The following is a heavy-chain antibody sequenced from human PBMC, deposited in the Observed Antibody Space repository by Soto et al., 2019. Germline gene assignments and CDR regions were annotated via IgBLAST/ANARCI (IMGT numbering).Heavy chain of an antibody. CDR2: ISYDGSNK. CDR1: GFTFSSYG. J-gene: IGHJ4*02. D-gene: IGHD2-15*01. Sequence: QVQLVESGGGVVQPGRSLRLSCAASGFTFSSYGMHWVRQAPGKGLEWVAVISYDGSNKYYADSVQGRFTISRDNSKTTLYLQMNSLRAEDTAVYYCPKDPEVVAATPPLDWGQGTLVTVSS. V-gene: IGHV3-30*18. CDR3: PKDPEVVAATPPLD.